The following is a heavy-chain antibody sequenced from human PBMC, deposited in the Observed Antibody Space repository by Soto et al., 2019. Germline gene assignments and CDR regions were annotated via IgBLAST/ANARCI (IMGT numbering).Heavy chain of an antibody. J-gene: IGHJ6*02. Sequence: PGPPVKVSCKASGYTFTGYYMHWVRQAPGQGLEWMGWINPNSGGTNYAQKFQGWVTMTRDTSISTAYMELSRLRSDDTAVYYCARVTYSSSSDLYGMDVWGQGTTVTVSS. CDR3: ARVTYSSSSDLYGMDV. CDR2: INPNSGGT. CDR1: GYTFTGYY. D-gene: IGHD6-13*01. V-gene: IGHV1-2*04.